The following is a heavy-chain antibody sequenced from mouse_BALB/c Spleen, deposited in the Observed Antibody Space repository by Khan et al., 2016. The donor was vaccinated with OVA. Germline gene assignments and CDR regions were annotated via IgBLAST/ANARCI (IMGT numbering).Heavy chain of an antibody. CDR1: GYNFTNYG. V-gene: IGHV9-3-1*01. D-gene: IGHD2-14*01. J-gene: IGHJ4*01. CDR3: ARVGYSGTMDY. Sequence: QIQLVQSGPELKKPGETVKISCKASGYNFTNYGMNWVRQAPGKGLKWMGWINTSTGEPTYADDFRGRFAFSLETSASTAYLQINNLKDEDTATYFCARVGYSGTMDYWGQGTSVTVSS. CDR2: INTSTGEP.